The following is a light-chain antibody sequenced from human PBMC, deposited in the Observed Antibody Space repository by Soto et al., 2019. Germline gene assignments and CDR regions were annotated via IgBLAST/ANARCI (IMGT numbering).Light chain of an antibody. CDR1: SSDVGGYNY. Sequence: QSALTQPRSVSGSPGQSVTISCTGTSSDVGGYNYVSWYQQHPGKAPKLMIYDVSKRPSGVPDRFSGSKSGNTASLTISGLQAEDEADYYCCSYAGSRWVFGTGTK. CDR3: CSYAGSRWV. CDR2: DVS. V-gene: IGLV2-11*01. J-gene: IGLJ1*01.